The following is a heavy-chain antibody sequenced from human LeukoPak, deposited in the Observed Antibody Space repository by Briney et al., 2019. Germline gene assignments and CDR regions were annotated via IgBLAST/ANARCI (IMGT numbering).Heavy chain of an antibody. CDR3: ARGDYYDSSGYYR. Sequence: GGSLRLSCAASGFTFSAYYMSWIRQAPGKGLEWVSYISSSGSTIYYADSVKGRFTISRDNAKNSLYLRMNSLRAEDTAVYYCARGDYYDSSGYYRWGQGTLVTVSS. J-gene: IGHJ4*02. V-gene: IGHV3-11*01. CDR2: ISSSGSTI. CDR1: GFTFSAYY. D-gene: IGHD3-22*01.